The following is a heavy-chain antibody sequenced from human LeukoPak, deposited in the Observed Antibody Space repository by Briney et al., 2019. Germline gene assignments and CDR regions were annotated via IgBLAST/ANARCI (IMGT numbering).Heavy chain of an antibody. CDR1: GGSFSGYY. V-gene: IGHV4-34*01. CDR3: ARVGRGLEMATMLYYFDY. D-gene: IGHD5-24*01. CDR2: INHSGST. Sequence: PSETLSLTCAVYGGSFSGYYWSWIRQPPGKGLEWIGEINHSGSTNYNPSLKSRVTISEDTSKNQFSLKLSSVTAADTAVYYCARVGRGLEMATMLYYFDYWGQGTLVTVSS. J-gene: IGHJ4*02.